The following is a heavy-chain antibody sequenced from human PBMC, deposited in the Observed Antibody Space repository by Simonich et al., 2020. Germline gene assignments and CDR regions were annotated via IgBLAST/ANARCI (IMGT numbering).Heavy chain of an antibody. J-gene: IGHJ6*03. CDR1: GGTFSSYA. D-gene: IGHD2-15*01. V-gene: IGHV1-69*09. Sequence: QVQLVQSGAEVKKPGSSVKVSCKASGGTFSSYAISWVRQAPGQGLEWMGRILTNLGNAKYEQKFQGRVTITADKSTSTAYMELSSLRSEDTAVYYCARGGLADRRIVYYYYMDVWGKGTTVTVSS. CDR2: ILTNLGNA. CDR3: ARGGLADRRIVYYYYMDV.